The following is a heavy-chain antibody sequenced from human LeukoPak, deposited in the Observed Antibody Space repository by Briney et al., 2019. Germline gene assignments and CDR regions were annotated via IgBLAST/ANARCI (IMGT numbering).Heavy chain of an antibody. CDR3: AKTPTVNYYYGMDV. V-gene: IGHV3-30*18. Sequence: PGRSLRLSCAASGFTFSSYGMHWVRQAPGKGLEWVAVISYDGSNKYCADSVKGRFTISRDNSKNTLYLQMNSLRAEDTAVYYCAKTPTVNYYYGMDVWGQGTTVTVSS. CDR2: ISYDGSNK. J-gene: IGHJ6*02. CDR1: GFTFSSYG. D-gene: IGHD4-11*01.